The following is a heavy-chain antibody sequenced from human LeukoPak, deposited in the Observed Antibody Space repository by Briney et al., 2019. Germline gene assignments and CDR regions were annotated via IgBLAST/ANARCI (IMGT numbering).Heavy chain of an antibody. D-gene: IGHD3-10*01. V-gene: IGHV3-30*18. CDR1: GFTFRSYG. Sequence: PGRSLRLSCAASGFTFRSYGMHWVRQAPGKGLEWVAVISYDGSNKYYADSVKGRFTISRDNSKNTLYLQMNSLRAEDTAVYYCAKNGWFGELSQRLDYWGQGTLVTVSS. CDR2: ISYDGSNK. CDR3: AKNGWFGELSQRLDY. J-gene: IGHJ4*02.